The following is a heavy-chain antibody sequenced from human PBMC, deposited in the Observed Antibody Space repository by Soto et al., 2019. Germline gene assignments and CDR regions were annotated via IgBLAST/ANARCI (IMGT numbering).Heavy chain of an antibody. CDR1: GYTFINYG. CDR2: ISGSNGDT. V-gene: IGHV1-18*01. J-gene: IGHJ4*02. D-gene: IGHD6-19*01. Sequence: VQLVQSGAEVKESGASVKLSCKASGYTFINYGVAWVRRATGQGPEWMGWISGSNGDTKYAQNLQNRVSLTTDTSTNTAYMELRSLRPDYTAIYFCGRGGLAVSGTYDYWGQGTLVTVSS. CDR3: GRGGLAVSGTYDY.